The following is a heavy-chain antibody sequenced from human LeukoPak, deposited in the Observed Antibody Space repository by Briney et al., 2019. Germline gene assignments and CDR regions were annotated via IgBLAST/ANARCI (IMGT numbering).Heavy chain of an antibody. CDR2: ITSSSSYI. V-gene: IGHV3-21*01. Sequence: GSLRLSCSASGFTFRAYSMNWVRQAPGEGLEWVSSITSSSSYIYYADSVKGRFTISRDNAKNSLYLEMNSLRAEDTAVYYCARGGSSEIDYWGQGTLVTVSS. CDR1: GFTFRAYS. J-gene: IGHJ4*02. D-gene: IGHD6-13*01. CDR3: ARGGSSEIDY.